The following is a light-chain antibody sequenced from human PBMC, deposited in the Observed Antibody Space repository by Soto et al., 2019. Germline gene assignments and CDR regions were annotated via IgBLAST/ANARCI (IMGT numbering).Light chain of an antibody. CDR2: DAS. V-gene: IGKV3-20*01. Sequence: MGLSKYPSALSVSHRARATLYFRASQSVASNLAWYQQKPGQAPRLLIYDASSKATGTPDRFSGSGSGTDFTLTISRLEPEDFAVYFCQQYGSSLPVGGGTKVAIK. CDR1: QSVASN. CDR3: QQYGSSLP. J-gene: IGKJ4*01.